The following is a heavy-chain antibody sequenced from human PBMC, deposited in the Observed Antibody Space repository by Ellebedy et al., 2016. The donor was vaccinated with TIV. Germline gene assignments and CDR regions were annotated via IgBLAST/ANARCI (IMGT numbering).Heavy chain of an antibody. V-gene: IGHV4-59*01. J-gene: IGHJ3*01. CDR2: IPYSGST. D-gene: IGHD3-10*01. CDR1: ACSISSYS. Sequence: MPSETLSLTCRVSACSISSYSWSWIRQPPGKGLEWIAYIPYSGSTNYNPSLKSRVTISVDTSKNQFSLKLSSVTAADTAIYYCASGDRGISWDAYDVWGQGTMVTVSS. CDR3: ASGDRGISWDAYDV.